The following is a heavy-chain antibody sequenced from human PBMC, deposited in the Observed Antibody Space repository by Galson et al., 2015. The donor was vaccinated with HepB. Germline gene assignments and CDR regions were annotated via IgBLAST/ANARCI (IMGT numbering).Heavy chain of an antibody. V-gene: IGHV1-2*06. CDR2: INPNSGLT. CDR1: GYSFTDYH. CDR3: ARDPLESDTEWYFDL. Sequence: SVKVSCKASGYSFTDYHVHWVRQAPGQGPEWLGRINPNSGLTKNSQRFQGRVTMTRDTSMNTVYMELSRLTSDDTAVYYCARDPLESDTEWYFDLWGRGTLVTVSS. J-gene: IGHJ2*01. D-gene: IGHD5-18*01.